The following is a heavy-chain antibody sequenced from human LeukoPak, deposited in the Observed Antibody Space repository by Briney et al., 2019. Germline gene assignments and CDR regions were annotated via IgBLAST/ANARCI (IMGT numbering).Heavy chain of an antibody. D-gene: IGHD4-23*01. V-gene: IGHV4-39*01. CDR2: IYYSGST. CDR3: ARHPADGGVDAFDI. CDR1: GGSISSSSYY. Sequence: SETLSLTCTVSGGSISSSSYYWGWIRQPPGKGLEWIGSIYYSGSTYYNPSLKSRVTISVDTSKNQFSLKLSSVTAADTAVYYCARHPADGGVDAFDIWGQGTMVTVSS. J-gene: IGHJ3*02.